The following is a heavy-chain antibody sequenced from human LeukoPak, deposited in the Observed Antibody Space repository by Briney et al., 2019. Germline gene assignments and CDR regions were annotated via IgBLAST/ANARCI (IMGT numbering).Heavy chain of an antibody. V-gene: IGHV1-3*01. CDR2: INAGNGNT. CDR3: ARGPLLRYFDWLLSILDY. CDR1: GYTFTSYA. J-gene: IGHJ4*02. Sequence: ASVEVSCKASGYTFTSYAMHWVRQAPGQRLEWMGWINAGNGNTKYSQKFQGRVTITRDTSASTAYMELSSLRSEDTAVYYCARGPLLRYFDWLLSILDYWGQGTLVTVSS. D-gene: IGHD3-9*01.